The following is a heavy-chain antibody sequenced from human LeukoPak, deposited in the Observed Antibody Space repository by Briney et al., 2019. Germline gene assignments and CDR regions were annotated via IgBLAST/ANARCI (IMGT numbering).Heavy chain of an antibody. D-gene: IGHD1-1*01. Sequence: ASVKVSCQASGYTFTDYYIHWVRQAPGHGLAWMGWVSPTTGATNYAQKFQGRVTMTRDTSISTAYMELSRLTSDDTAVYFCARGRLTTAGYWCKGTLVTVSS. CDR2: VSPTTGAT. CDR1: GYTFTDYY. CDR3: ARGRLTTAGY. J-gene: IGHJ4*02. V-gene: IGHV1-2*02.